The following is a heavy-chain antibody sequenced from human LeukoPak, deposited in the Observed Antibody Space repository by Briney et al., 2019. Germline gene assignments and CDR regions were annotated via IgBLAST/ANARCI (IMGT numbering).Heavy chain of an antibody. D-gene: IGHD3-10*01. Sequence: SESLSLTSTVSDGSISSGSYHWSWTRHPAGNGLEWIGRIYTSGSTTYNPSLKSRVTISIDTSKNQFSLKLTSVTAADTAVYYCAISSSKTGFEGYYFDYWGQGTLVSVSS. CDR2: IYTSGST. V-gene: IGHV4-61*02. J-gene: IGHJ4*02. CDR1: DGSISSGSYH. CDR3: AISSSKTGFEGYYFDY.